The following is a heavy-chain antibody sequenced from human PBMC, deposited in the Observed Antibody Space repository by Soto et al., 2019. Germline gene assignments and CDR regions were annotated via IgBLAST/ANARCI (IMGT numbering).Heavy chain of an antibody. J-gene: IGHJ4*02. V-gene: IGHV1-18*01. CDR3: ARHPGGTPLYSGYDCYFDY. Sequence: ASVKFSCKASGYTFISYGISWVRQAPGQGLEWMGWISAHSGNTKYVEKFKDRVTMTIDTSTSTVYMELRSLRSDDTAIYYCARHPGGTPLYSGYDCYFDYWGLGTLVTVSS. D-gene: IGHD5-12*01. CDR1: GYTFISYG. CDR2: ISAHSGNT.